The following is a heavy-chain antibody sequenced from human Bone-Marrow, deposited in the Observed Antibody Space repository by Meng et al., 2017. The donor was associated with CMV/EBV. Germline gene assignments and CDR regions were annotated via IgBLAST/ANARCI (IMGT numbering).Heavy chain of an antibody. D-gene: IGHD2-15*01. CDR3: AKDMVAARSGYGYYGMDV. V-gene: IGHV3-21*04. J-gene: IGHJ6*02. CDR2: ISTSSRYI. CDR1: GFTFSSFS. Sequence: GESLKISCAASGFTFSSFSMNWVRQAPGKGLEWVTSISTSSRYIYYADSLRGRFTVSRDNAKNSLFLQMNSLRPEDTALYYCAKDMVAARSGYGYYGMDVWGQGTTVTVSS.